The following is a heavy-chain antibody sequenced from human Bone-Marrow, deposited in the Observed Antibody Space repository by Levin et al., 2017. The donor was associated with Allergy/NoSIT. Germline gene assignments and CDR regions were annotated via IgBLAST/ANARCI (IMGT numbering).Heavy chain of an antibody. J-gene: IGHJ6*03. V-gene: IGHV4-34*01. Sequence: SETLSLTCAVYGGSFSGYYWSWIRQPPGKGLEWIGEINHSGSTNYNPSLKSRVTISVDTSKNQFSLKLSSVTAADTAVYYCARGRALEPYDFWSGYNNYYYYYMDVWGKGTTVTVSS. CDR1: GGSFSGYY. CDR2: INHSGST. CDR3: ARGRALEPYDFWSGYNNYYYYYMDV. D-gene: IGHD3-3*01.